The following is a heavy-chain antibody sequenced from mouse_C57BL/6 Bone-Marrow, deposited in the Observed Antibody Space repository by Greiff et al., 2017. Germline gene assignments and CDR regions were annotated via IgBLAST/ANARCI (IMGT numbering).Heavy chain of an antibody. J-gene: IGHJ4*01. Sequence: QVQLQQSGPGLVQPSQSLSITCTVSGFSLTSYGVHWVRQSPGKGLEWLGVIWRGGSTDYNAAFMSRLSITKDNSKSHVFFKMNSLQADDTAIYYCAKKGYDGYYDYAMDYGGQGTSGTGSS. V-gene: IGHV2-5*01. D-gene: IGHD2-3*01. CDR3: AKKGYDGYYDYAMDY. CDR2: IWRGGST. CDR1: GFSLTSYG.